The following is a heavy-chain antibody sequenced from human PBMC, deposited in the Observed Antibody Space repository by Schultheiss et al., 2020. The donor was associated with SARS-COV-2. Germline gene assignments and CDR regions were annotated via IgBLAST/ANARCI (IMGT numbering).Heavy chain of an antibody. V-gene: IGHV3-48*04. CDR3: AKAAFTYSSSWFDY. Sequence: GGSLRLSCSASGFTFSSYAMHWVRQAPGKGLEWISFISSSSASIHYADSVKGRFTISRDNAKNSLYLQMNTLSAEDTAIYYCAKAAFTYSSSWFDYWGQGTLVTVSS. CDR1: GFTFSSYA. J-gene: IGHJ4*02. D-gene: IGHD6-13*01. CDR2: ISSSSASI.